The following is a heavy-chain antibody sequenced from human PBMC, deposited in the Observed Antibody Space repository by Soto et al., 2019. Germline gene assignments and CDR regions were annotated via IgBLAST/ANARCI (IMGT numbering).Heavy chain of an antibody. CDR2: IYYSGST. Sequence: KTSETLSLTCTVSGGSISSYYWSWIRQPPGKGLEWIGYIYYSGSTNYNPSLKSRVTISVDTSKNQFSLKLSSVTAADTAVYYCARGRLNRSNWNYVPRDYYFDYCGQGTMVTVYS. J-gene: IGHJ4*02. CDR3: ARGRLNRSNWNYVPRDYYFDY. CDR1: GGSISSYY. D-gene: IGHD1-7*01. V-gene: IGHV4-59*01.